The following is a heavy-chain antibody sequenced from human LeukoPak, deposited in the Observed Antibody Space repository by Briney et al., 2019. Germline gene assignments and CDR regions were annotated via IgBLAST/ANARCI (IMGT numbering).Heavy chain of an antibody. CDR1: GFTFSNYA. CDR3: AKPFISNSDINYYFDY. J-gene: IGHJ4*02. V-gene: IGHV3-23*01. D-gene: IGHD4-11*01. CDR2: ISGSGHTT. Sequence: PGGSLRLSCAASGFTFSNYALSWVRQAPGKGLEWVSGISGSGHTTYYADSVKGRFTISRDTSKNTLDLQMNSLRAEDTAVYYCAKPFISNSDINYYFDYWGQGTLVTVSS.